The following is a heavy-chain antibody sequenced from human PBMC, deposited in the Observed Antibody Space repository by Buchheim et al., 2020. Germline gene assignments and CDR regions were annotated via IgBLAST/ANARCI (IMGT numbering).Heavy chain of an antibody. Sequence: QVQLVESGGGLVKPGGSLRLSCAASGFTFSDYYMSWIRQAPGKGLEWGSYISSSGSTIYYADSVKGRFTISRDNAKNSLYLQMNSLRAEDTAVYYCARAQGSRLLWFRERLYDQSLDYWGQGTL. V-gene: IGHV3-11*01. D-gene: IGHD3-10*01. J-gene: IGHJ4*02. CDR3: ARAQGSRLLWFRERLYDQSLDY. CDR2: ISSSGSTI. CDR1: GFTFSDYY.